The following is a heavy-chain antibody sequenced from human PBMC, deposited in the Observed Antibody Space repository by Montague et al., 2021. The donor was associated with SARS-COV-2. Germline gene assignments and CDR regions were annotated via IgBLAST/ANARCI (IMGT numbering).Heavy chain of an antibody. V-gene: IGHV4-39*07. Sequence: SETLSLTCSVSDASISTSNYWGWLRQTPGKGLEWIASIHFTGTTXXKPXXXSRVTISVDTSKNQFSLKLTSLTAADTALYFCARDRNDGYDRFFDYWGQGTLVTVSS. CDR1: DASISTSNY. CDR3: ARDRNDGYDRFFDY. CDR2: IHFTGTT. J-gene: IGHJ4*02. D-gene: IGHD5-12*01.